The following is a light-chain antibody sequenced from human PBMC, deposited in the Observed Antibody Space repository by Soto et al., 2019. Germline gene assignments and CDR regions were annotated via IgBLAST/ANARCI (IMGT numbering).Light chain of an antibody. CDR3: QHYGNSPLT. CDR1: QSVSSSQ. Sequence: EIVMTQSPVTLSVSPGERATLSCRASQSVSSSQLAWYQQKPGQAPRLLVYGASSRATGIPERFSGSVSETDFTLSISRLEPEDFAVYYCQHYGNSPLTFGQGTRLETK. V-gene: IGKV3-20*01. J-gene: IGKJ5*01. CDR2: GAS.